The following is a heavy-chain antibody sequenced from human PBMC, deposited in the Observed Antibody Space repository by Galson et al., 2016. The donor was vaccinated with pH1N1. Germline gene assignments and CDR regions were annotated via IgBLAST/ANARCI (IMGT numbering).Heavy chain of an antibody. CDR1: GFTFSYFG. Sequence: SLRLSCAGSGFTFSYFGIHCVRQAPGKGLEWVSIIYPGGGTYYADFVEGRFTISRDTSKNMLFLHMNTLRAEDTALYYCALDTVPNGADHWGQGTLVTVSS. D-gene: IGHD4-17*01. J-gene: IGHJ5*02. CDR3: ALDTVPNGADH. V-gene: IGHV3-NL1*01. CDR2: IYPGGGT.